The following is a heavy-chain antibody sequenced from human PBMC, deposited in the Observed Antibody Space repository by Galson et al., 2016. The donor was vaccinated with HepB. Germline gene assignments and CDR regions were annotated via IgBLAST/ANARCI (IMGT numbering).Heavy chain of an antibody. V-gene: IGHV3-23*01. CDR1: SFNFKDYI. J-gene: IGHJ4*02. CDR2: ISGNGGGT. D-gene: IGHD6-19*01. Sequence: SLRLSCAVSSFNFKDYIMSWVRQTPGKGLEWVSLISGNGGGTYYIDSVKGRFTISRDNSKNTLYLQMNSQRADDTAVYFCARSRSGWAFDYWGQGTLVTVSS. CDR3: ARSRSGWAFDY.